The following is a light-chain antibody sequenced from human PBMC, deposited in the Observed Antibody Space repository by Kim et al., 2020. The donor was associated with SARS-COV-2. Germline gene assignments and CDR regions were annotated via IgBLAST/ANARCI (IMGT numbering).Light chain of an antibody. V-gene: IGLV9-49*01. Sequence: QPVLTQPPSASASLGASVTLTCSLSSGYSNYKVDWYQQRPGKGPRFVMRVGTGGIVGPKGDGIPDRFSVLGSGLNRYLTIKNIQEEDESDYHCGAEHGSGSNLVWMFGRGNKLTVL. CDR1: SGYSNYK. J-gene: IGLJ3*02. CDR2: VGTGGIVG. CDR3: GAEHGSGSNLVWM.